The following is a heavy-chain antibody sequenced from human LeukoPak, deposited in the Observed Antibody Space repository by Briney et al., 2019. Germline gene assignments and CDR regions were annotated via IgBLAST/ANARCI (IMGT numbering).Heavy chain of an antibody. CDR2: ITYSGRT. J-gene: IGHJ4*02. V-gene: IGHV4-59*08. D-gene: IGHD4-11*01. Sequence: SETLSLTCTVSGGSISSSYWSWTRQPPGKGLEWIGYITYSGRTNYNPSLKSRVTISVDTSKNQFSLKLNSVTAADTAVYYCARQGPLTTAVTTRTNPFDYWGQGTLVTVSS. CDR1: GGSISSSY. CDR3: ARQGPLTTAVTTRTNPFDY.